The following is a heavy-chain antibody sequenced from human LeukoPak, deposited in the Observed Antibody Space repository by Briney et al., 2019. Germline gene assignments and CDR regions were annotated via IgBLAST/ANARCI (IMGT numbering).Heavy chain of an antibody. CDR3: ARVTAAAPYYYYYYMDV. D-gene: IGHD6-13*01. Sequence: TSETLSLTCTVSGGSISSYYWSWIRQPPGKGLEWIGYIYYSGSTNYNPSLKSRVTISVDTSKNQFSLKLSSVTAADTAVYYCARVTAAAPYYYYYYMDVWGKGTTVTISS. CDR1: GGSISSYY. CDR2: IYYSGST. V-gene: IGHV4-59*01. J-gene: IGHJ6*03.